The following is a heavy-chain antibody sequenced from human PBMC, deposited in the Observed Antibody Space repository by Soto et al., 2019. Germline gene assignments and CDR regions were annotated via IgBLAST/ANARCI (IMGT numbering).Heavy chain of an antibody. V-gene: IGHV3-23*01. CDR3: AKAVAAGPRHYYYYYGMDV. CDR2: ISGSGGST. Sequence: PGGSLRLSCAASGFTFSSYAMSWVRQAPGKGLEWVSAISGSGGSTYYADSVKGRFTISRDNSKNTLYLQMNSLRAEDTAVYYCAKAVAAGPRHYYYYYGMDVWGQGT. CDR1: GFTFSSYA. J-gene: IGHJ6*02. D-gene: IGHD6-13*01.